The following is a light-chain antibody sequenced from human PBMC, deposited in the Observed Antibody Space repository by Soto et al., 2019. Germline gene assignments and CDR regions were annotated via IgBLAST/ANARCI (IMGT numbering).Light chain of an antibody. V-gene: IGKV3-15*01. CDR1: QSVDNN. CDR3: QQYNDRPPIT. J-gene: IGKJ5*01. CDR2: GSF. Sequence: IVMTQSPVTLSASPGERATLACRSSQSVDNNVAWYQQKPGQGARLLIVGSFATATGIPARFSGSGSGSEFTLTISGLQSEDFAVYYCQQYNDRPPITFGQGTRLEIK.